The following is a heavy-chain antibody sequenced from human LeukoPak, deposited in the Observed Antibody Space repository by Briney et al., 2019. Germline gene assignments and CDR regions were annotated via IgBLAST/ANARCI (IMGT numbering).Heavy chain of an antibody. V-gene: IGHV4-34*01. CDR1: GGSFSGYY. D-gene: IGHD1-26*01. J-gene: IGHJ4*02. Sequence: KPSETLSLTCAVYGGSFSGYYWSWIRQPPGKGLEWIGEINHSGSTNYNPSLKSRVTISVDTSKNQFSLKLSSVTAADTAVYYCARSGVGAIRFGYWGQGTLVTVSS. CDR2: INHSGST. CDR3: ARSGVGAIRFGY.